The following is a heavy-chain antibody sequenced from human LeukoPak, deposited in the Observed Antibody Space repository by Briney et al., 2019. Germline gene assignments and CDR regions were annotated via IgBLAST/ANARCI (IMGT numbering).Heavy chain of an antibody. V-gene: IGHV3-30*02. CDR1: GFTFRSHG. J-gene: IGHJ4*02. CDR2: KWYAGSNA. D-gene: IGHD2-2*01. CDR3: AKDRGSGVVPAAMEDY. Sequence: GGSLRLSCAASGFTFRSHGMHWVRQAPGKGLEWVAVKWYAGSNAYYADSVKGRFTISRDNSRNTLYVQMNSLRAEDTAVYYCAKDRGSGVVPAAMEDYWGQGTLVTVSS.